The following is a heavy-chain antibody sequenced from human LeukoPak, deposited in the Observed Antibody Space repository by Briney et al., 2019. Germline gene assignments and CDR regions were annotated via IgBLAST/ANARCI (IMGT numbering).Heavy chain of an antibody. J-gene: IGHJ5*02. V-gene: IGHV1-8*01. D-gene: IGHD6-13*01. CDR3: ARGPKKAAAGTPNWFDP. CDR1: GYTFTSYD. Sequence: ASVKVSCKASGYTFTSYDINWVRQATGQGLEWMGWMNPNSGNTGYAQKFQGRVTMTRNTSISTAYMELSSLRSEDTAVYYCARGPKKAAAGTPNWFDPWGQGTLVTVS. CDR2: MNPNSGNT.